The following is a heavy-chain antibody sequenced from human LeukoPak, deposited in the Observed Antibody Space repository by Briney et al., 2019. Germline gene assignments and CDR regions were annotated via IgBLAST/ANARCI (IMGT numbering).Heavy chain of an antibody. CDR1: GFTFSSYA. Sequence: GASLRPSCAASGFTFSSYAMSWVRQAPGKGLEWVSAISGSGGSTYYADSVKGRFTISRDNSKNTLYLQMNSLRAEDTAVYYCAKSRTRSSWIDYWGQGTLVTVSS. CDR3: AKSRTRSSWIDY. V-gene: IGHV3-23*01. D-gene: IGHD6-13*01. J-gene: IGHJ4*02. CDR2: ISGSGGST.